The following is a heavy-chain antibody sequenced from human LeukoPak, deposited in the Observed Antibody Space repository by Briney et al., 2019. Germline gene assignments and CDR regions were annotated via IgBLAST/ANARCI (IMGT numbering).Heavy chain of an antibody. D-gene: IGHD2-2*01. J-gene: IGHJ5*02. CDR3: ARGQLQPSWFDP. V-gene: IGHV1-69*13. Sequence: ASVNVSCKASGGTFSSYAISWVRQAPGQGLEWMGGIIPIFGTANYAQRFQGRVTITADESTSTAYMELSSLRSEDTAVYYCARGQLQPSWFDPWGQGTLVTVSS. CDR2: IIPIFGTA. CDR1: GGTFSSYA.